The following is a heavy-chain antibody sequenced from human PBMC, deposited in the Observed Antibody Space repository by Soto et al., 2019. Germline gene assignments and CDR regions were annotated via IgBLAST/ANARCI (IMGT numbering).Heavy chain of an antibody. V-gene: IGHV3-9*01. CDR1: GFTFDDYA. CDR3: AKEGASCSSTSCSGIDY. CDR2: ISWNSGSI. Sequence: EVQLVETGGGLVQPGRSLRLSCAASGFTFDDYAMHWVRQAPGKGLEWVSGISWNSGSIGYADSVKGRFTISRDNAKNSLYLKMNSMRAEDTALYYCAKEGASCSSTSCSGIDYWGQGTLVTVSS. D-gene: IGHD2-2*01. J-gene: IGHJ4*02.